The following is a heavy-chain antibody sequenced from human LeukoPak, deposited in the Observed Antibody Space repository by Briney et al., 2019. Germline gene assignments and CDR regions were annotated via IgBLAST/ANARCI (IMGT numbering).Heavy chain of an antibody. CDR2: ISYDGSNK. J-gene: IGHJ6*03. CDR3: AREYYFYHMDG. Sequence: QPGRSLRLSCAASGFTFSSYGMHWVRQAPGKGLEWVAVISYDGSNKYYADSVKGRFTISRDNAENSLYLQMNSLRAEDTAVYYCAREYYFYHMDGWGEGTTVTVSS. CDR1: GFTFSSYG. V-gene: IGHV3-30*03.